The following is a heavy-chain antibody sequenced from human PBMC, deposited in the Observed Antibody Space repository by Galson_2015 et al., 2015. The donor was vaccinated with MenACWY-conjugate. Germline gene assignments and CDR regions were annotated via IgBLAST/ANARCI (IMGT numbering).Heavy chain of an antibody. Sequence: SLRLSCAASGFTFDDYAMHWVRQAPGKGLEWVSGISWNGGTIGYADSVKGRFTISRDNAKNSLYLQMNSLRAEDTAFYYCAKPSTGGGAWGQGTLVTVSS. V-gene: IGHV3-9*01. D-gene: IGHD1-14*01. CDR3: AKPSTGGGA. CDR1: GFTFDDYA. J-gene: IGHJ5*02. CDR2: ISWNGGTI.